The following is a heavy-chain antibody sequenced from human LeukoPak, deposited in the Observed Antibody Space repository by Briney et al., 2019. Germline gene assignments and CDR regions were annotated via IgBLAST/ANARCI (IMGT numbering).Heavy chain of an antibody. CDR2: IYPDGSDP. D-gene: IGHD2-15*01. CDR3: ASSGGGSPGAFDI. Sequence: GESLKISCKGSGYSFASYSIGWVRQMPGKGLEWMGIIYPDGSDPRYSPSFQGQVTISADKSISTAYLQWSSLKASDTAMYYCASSGGGSPGAFDIWGQGTMVTVSS. J-gene: IGHJ3*02. V-gene: IGHV5-51*01. CDR1: GYSFASYS.